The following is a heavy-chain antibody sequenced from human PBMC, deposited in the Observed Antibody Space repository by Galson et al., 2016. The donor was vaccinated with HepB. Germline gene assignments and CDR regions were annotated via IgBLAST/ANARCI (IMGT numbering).Heavy chain of an antibody. CDR2: IYSGGDT. D-gene: IGHD4-17*01. CDR3: ARDPGLRNGMGG. Sequence: SLRLSCAASGFSITTYSVSWVRQAPGKELEWVSVIYSGGDTYYADSVKGRFTISRDNSKNTLYLQMSSLRTEDTAVYFCARDPGLRNGMGGWGKGTTVTVSS. J-gene: IGHJ6*04. CDR1: GFSITTYS. V-gene: IGHV3-66*02.